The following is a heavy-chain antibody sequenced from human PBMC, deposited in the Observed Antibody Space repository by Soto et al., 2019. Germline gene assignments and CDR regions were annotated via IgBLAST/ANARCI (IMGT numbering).Heavy chain of an antibody. V-gene: IGHV4-59*01. Sequence: SETLSLTCTVSGGSISSYYWSWIRQPPGKGLEWIGYIYYSGSTNYNPSLKSRVTISVDTSKNQFSLKLSSVTAADTAVYYCGRELELFDPWGQGTLVTVS. CDR1: GGSISSYY. CDR2: IYYSGST. J-gene: IGHJ5*02. CDR3: GRELELFDP. D-gene: IGHD1-1*01.